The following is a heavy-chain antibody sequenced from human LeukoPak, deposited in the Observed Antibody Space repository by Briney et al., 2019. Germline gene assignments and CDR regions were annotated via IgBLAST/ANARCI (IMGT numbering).Heavy chain of an antibody. V-gene: IGHV4-59*01. J-gene: IGHJ3*02. CDR1: GGSISSYY. CDR2: IYYSGST. D-gene: IGHD3-10*01. Sequence: KPSETLSLTCTVSGGSISSYYWSWLRQPPGKGLDWIGYIYYSGSTNYSPSLKSRVTISLDTSKTQFSLKLSSVTAADTAVYYCARSSYYYGADAFDIWGQGTMVTVSS. CDR3: ARSSYYYGADAFDI.